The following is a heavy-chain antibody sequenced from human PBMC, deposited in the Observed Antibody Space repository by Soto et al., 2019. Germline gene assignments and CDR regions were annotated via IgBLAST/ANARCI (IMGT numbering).Heavy chain of an antibody. CDR1: GYTFTGYY. D-gene: IGHD3-10*01. CDR2: INPNSGGT. CDR3: ARDVQGTMVRGVMSFYYGMEL. Sequence: AASVKVSCRASGYTFTGYYRHWVRQAPGQGLEWMGWINPNSGGTNYAQKFQGRVTMTRDTSISTAYMELSRLRSDDTAVYYCARDVQGTMVRGVMSFYYGMELWGKWNRVPISS. J-gene: IGHJ6*04. V-gene: IGHV1-2*02.